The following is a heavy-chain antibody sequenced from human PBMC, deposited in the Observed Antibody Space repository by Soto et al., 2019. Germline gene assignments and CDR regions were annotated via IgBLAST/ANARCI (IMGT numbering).Heavy chain of an antibody. Sequence: GGSLRLSCTASGFTFGDYAMSWFRQAPGKGLEWVGFIRSKAYGGTTEYAASVKGRFTISRDNSKSIAYLQMNSLKTEDTAVYYCTRDFPVGGSSWFDPWGQGTLVTVSS. D-gene: IGHD1-26*01. V-gene: IGHV3-49*03. CDR3: TRDFPVGGSSWFDP. CDR1: GFTFGDYA. J-gene: IGHJ5*02. CDR2: IRSKAYGGTT.